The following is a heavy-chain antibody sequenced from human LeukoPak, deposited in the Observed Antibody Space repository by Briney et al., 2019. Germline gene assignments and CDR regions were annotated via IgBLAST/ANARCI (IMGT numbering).Heavy chain of an antibody. CDR2: IKPNSGGT. V-gene: IGHV1-2*02. D-gene: IGHD3-10*01. CDR3: AREDYGSGSFDY. J-gene: IGHJ4*02. Sequence: GASVKVSCKASGYTFTGYYMHWVRQAPGQGLEWMGWIKPNSGGTNYAQKFQGRVTMTRDTSISTAYMELSRLRSDDTAVYYCAREDYGSGSFDYWGQGTLVTVSS. CDR1: GYTFTGYY.